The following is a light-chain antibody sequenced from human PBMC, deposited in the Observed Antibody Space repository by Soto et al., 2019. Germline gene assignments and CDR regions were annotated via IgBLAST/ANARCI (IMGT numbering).Light chain of an antibody. CDR2: EVS. Sequence: QSVLTQPAPVSGSPGQSITISCTGTSSDVCGYNYVSWYQQHPGKAPKLMIYEVSNRPSGVSNRFSGSKSGNTASLPISGLQDEEEADYYCGSYATSSTLVVFARATKVTV. V-gene: IGLV2-14*01. CDR1: SSDVCGYNY. CDR3: GSYATSSTLVV. J-gene: IGLJ6*01.